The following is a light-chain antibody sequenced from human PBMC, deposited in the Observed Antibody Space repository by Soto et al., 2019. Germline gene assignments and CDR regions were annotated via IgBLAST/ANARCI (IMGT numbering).Light chain of an antibody. CDR2: EVS. Sequence: QSALTQPASVSGSPGQSITISCTGSSSDVGGYNYVSWFQQHPGRAPKFMIYEVSNRPSGVSNRFSGSKSGNTASLTVSGLQAEDEADYYRASYTSTNSYVFGTGAKLTVL. CDR3: ASYTSTNSYV. V-gene: IGLV2-14*01. CDR1: SSDVGGYNY. J-gene: IGLJ1*01.